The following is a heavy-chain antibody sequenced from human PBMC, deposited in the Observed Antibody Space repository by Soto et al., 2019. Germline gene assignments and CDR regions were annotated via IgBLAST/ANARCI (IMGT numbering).Heavy chain of an antibody. CDR3: ARHDSGGSYYYYYYMDV. V-gene: IGHV4-59*08. Sequence: QVQLQESGPGLVKPSETLSLTCTVSGGSISSYYWSWIRQPPGKGLEWIGYIYYSGSTNYNPSLKSGVTISVDTSKHQFSLKLSSVTAADTAVYYCARHDSGGSYYYYYYMDVWGKGTTVTVSS. D-gene: IGHD2-15*01. J-gene: IGHJ6*03. CDR1: GGSISSYY. CDR2: IYYSGST.